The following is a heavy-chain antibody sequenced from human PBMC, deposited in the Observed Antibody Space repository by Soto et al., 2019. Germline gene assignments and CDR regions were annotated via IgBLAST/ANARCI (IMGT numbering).Heavy chain of an antibody. D-gene: IGHD3-3*01. CDR3: TKRRNVLRFLEWSSGMEV. Sequence: GGSLRLSCAASGFTFSNYGMHWVRQAPGKGLEWVAFISDDGSNKYYADSMKGRFTMSRDNSKSTLYLQMSSLRVEDTAVYYCTKRRNVLRFLEWSSGMEVWGQGTTVTVSS. CDR1: GFTFSNYG. J-gene: IGHJ6*02. CDR2: ISDDGSNK. V-gene: IGHV3-30*18.